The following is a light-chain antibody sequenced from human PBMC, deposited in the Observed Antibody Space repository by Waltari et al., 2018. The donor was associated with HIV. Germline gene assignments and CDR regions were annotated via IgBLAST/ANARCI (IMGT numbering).Light chain of an antibody. CDR3: AARDDSLNAWV. V-gene: IGLV1-44*01. J-gene: IGLJ3*02. CDR1: NSNVGSNP. Sequence: QSVLTQPPSASGTPGRRVTISCSGTNSNVGSNPVHCYRQVPGTAPKLLMFSNNARPSGVPDRFSGYKSGTSASLAIRGLKSEDEADYYCAARDDSLNAWVFGGGTKVTVL. CDR2: SNN.